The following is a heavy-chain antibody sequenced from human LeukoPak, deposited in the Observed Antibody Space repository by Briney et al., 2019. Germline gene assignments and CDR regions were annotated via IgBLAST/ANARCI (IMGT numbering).Heavy chain of an antibody. CDR3: ARGERHTAMEN. Sequence: SVKVSCKSSGYTFTSYAISRVRQAPGQGLEWMGGIIPIFGTANYAQKFQGRVTMTRDTSTSTVYMELSSLRSEDTAVYYCARGERHTAMENSGQGTLVTVSS. V-gene: IGHV1-69*05. CDR2: IIPIFGTA. CDR1: GYTFTSYA. J-gene: IGHJ4*02. D-gene: IGHD5-18*01.